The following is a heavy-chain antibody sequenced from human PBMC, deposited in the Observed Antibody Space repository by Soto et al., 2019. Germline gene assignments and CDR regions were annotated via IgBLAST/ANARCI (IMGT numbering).Heavy chain of an antibody. CDR2: ISYRGST. Sequence: LSLTCTVSGASISNSAYYWGWIRQPPGKGLEWIGTISYRGSTFYKPSLKSQVTISVDTIKNQFSLKLDSVTVADTAVYYCVTFDFSSTYYDHWGQGTLVTVSS. CDR3: VTFDFSSTYYDH. CDR1: GASISNSAYY. V-gene: IGHV4-39*01. J-gene: IGHJ4*02. D-gene: IGHD6-13*01.